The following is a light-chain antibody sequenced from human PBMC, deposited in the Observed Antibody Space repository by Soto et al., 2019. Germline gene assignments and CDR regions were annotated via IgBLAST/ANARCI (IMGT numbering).Light chain of an antibody. CDR3: RQRSNWPLT. J-gene: IGKJ4*01. CDR2: DAS. V-gene: IGKV3-11*01. CDR1: QSVSSY. Sequence: EIVLTQSPATLSLSPGERATLSCRASQSVSSYLAWYQQKPGQAPSLLIYDASNRATGIPARFSGSGSGTDFTLTISSLEPEDFAVYYCRQRSNWPLTFGGGTKVEIK.